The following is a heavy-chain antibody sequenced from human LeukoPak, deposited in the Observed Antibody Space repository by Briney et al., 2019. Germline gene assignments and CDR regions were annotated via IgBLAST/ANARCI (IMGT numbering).Heavy chain of an antibody. CDR1: GFTFSSYA. CDR3: AKGTSSSCYSAPNY. V-gene: IGHV3-23*01. CDR2: ICSNDNNT. D-gene: IGHD2-2*01. J-gene: IGHJ4*01. Sequence: GGSLRLPCAASGFTFSSYAMNWVRQAPGKGLEWVSAICSNDNNTYYANSVKGRFTISRDNSKNTLSLQLNSLRAEDTAVYYCAKGTSSSCYSAPNYWGHGTLVTVSS.